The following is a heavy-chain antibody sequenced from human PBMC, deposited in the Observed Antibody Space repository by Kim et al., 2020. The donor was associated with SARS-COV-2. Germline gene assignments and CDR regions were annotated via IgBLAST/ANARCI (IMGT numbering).Heavy chain of an antibody. D-gene: IGHD2-8*01. J-gene: IGHJ4*02. V-gene: IGHV3-7*01. Sequence: KKHVDTVKGRFTIARDTAKNTLYLQMNSLRVEDTAGYYCARDPLRGVYDYWGEGSLVTVSS. CDR3: ARDPLRGVYDY. CDR2: K.